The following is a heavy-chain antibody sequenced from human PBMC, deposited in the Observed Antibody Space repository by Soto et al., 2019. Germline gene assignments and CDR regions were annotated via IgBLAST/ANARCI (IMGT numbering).Heavy chain of an antibody. CDR1: GFTFGDSY. Sequence: PVGSLRLSGAGSGFTFGDSYMGWIRQAPGKGLEWLSYISPGSRYPAYADSVEGRFTISRDNAKRSLYLQMMSLTAEDTAIYYCVRGGGGGLFDPWGQGTMVTVSS. J-gene: IGHJ5*02. CDR2: ISPGSRYP. CDR3: VRGGGGGLFDP. D-gene: IGHD2-15*01. V-gene: IGHV3-11*06.